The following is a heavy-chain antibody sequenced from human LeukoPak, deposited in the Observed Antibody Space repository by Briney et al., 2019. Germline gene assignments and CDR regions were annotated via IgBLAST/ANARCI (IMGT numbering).Heavy chain of an antibody. J-gene: IGHJ4*02. CDR1: GGSISSYY. D-gene: IGHD6-13*01. V-gene: IGHV4-4*07. CDR3: ARQIASAGTAGFAF. CDR2: IYSTGST. Sequence: SETLSLTCTVSGGSISSYYWSWIRQPAGKGREGIGRIYSTGSTNYNPSLKSRVTMSVDTSKNQFSLRLRSVTAADTAVYYCARQIASAGTAGFAFWGQGALVTVCS.